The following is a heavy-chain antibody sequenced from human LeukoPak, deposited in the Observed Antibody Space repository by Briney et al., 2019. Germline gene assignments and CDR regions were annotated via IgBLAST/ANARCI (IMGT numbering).Heavy chain of an antibody. D-gene: IGHD1-26*01. V-gene: IGHV3-11*01. CDR2: ISSSGNTI. Sequence: GGSLRLSCAASGFTVTDYYMTWIRQAPGKGLVWVSYISSSGNTIYYGDFVKGRFTISRDNAKNSLVLQMNSLRAEDTAVYYCARESGTYSYGTFDIWGQGTMVTVSS. CDR1: GFTVTDYY. CDR3: ARESGTYSYGTFDI. J-gene: IGHJ3*02.